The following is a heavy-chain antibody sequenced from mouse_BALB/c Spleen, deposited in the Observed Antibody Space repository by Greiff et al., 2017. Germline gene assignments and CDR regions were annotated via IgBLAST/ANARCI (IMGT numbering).Heavy chain of an antibody. Sequence: EVQRVESGGGLVKPGGSLKLSCAASGFTFSSYAMSWVRQTPEKRLEWVATISSGGSYTYYPDSVKGRFTISRDNAKNTLYLQMSSLRSEDTAMYYCARQETFDYWGQGTTLTVSS. J-gene: IGHJ2*01. CDR2: ISSGGSYT. CDR1: GFTFSSYA. V-gene: IGHV5-9-3*01. CDR3: ARQETFDY.